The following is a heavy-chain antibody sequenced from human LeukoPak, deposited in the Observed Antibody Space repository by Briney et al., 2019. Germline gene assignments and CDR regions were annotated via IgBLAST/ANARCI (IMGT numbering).Heavy chain of an antibody. CDR1: GFTFSSYG. Sequence: GGSLRLSCVTSGFTFSSYGMHWVRQAPGKGLEWVAVISYDGSNKYYADSVKGRFTISRDNSKNTLYLQMNSLRAEDTAVYYCAKDRPLRTLRSERPRVLEPWFDPWGQGTLVTVSS. V-gene: IGHV3-30*18. CDR3: AKDRPLRTLRSERPRVLEPWFDP. D-gene: IGHD1-14*01. J-gene: IGHJ5*02. CDR2: ISYDGSNK.